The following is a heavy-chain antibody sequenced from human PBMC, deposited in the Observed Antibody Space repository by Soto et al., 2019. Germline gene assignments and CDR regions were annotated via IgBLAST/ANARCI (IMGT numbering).Heavy chain of an antibody. CDR3: ASTYYVFWSGYIF. D-gene: IGHD3-3*01. Sequence: SETLSLTCAVSGASITSTYWWNWLRQTPGKGLEWIGEIYHTGSTNYNPSLESRATISVDTSKNQFSLRLTSVTAADTAVYYCASTYYVFWSGYIFWGQGSLVTVSS. V-gene: IGHV4-4*02. J-gene: IGHJ4*02. CDR1: GASITSTYW. CDR2: IYHTGST.